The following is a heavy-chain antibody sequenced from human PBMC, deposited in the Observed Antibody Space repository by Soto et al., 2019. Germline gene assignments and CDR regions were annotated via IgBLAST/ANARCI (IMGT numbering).Heavy chain of an antibody. Sequence: GGSLRLSCSASGFTFISYSIRFFRHPPGKGLEWVAFISSDIITTNYADSVRGRFSISRDNSRNTVYLQINSPRPEDTAVYFCARGRRYASSSIDSWGQGTLVTVSS. J-gene: IGHJ4*02. CDR1: GFTFISYS. CDR3: ARGRRYASSSIDS. CDR2: ISSDIITT. D-gene: IGHD6-6*01. V-gene: IGHV3-30-3*01.